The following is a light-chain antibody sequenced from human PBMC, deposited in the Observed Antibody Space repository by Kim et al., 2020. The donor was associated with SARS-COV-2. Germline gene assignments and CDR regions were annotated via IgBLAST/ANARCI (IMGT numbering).Light chain of an antibody. V-gene: IGKV3-20*01. CDR3: QQYGFSPNT. CDR1: KSGSGY. CDR2: GAS. Sequence: LPPGEGATPSCEASKSGSGYLAWYQQKPGQAPRLLIHGASSRATGIPDRFSGSGSGTDFTLTISRLEPEDFAVYYCQQYGFSPNTFGQGTKLEI. J-gene: IGKJ2*01.